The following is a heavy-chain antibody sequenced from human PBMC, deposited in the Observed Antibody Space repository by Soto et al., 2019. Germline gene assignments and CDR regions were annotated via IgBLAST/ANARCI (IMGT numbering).Heavy chain of an antibody. CDR3: ARLADAGINYYYYGMDV. CDR2: IDPSDSYT. J-gene: IGHJ6*02. D-gene: IGHD6-13*01. V-gene: IGHV5-10-1*01. CDR1: GYSFTSYW. Sequence: GASLKISCKGSGYSFTSYWISWVRQMPGKGLEWMGRIDPSDSYTNYSPSFQGHVTISADKSISTAYLQWSSLKASDTAMYYCARLADAGINYYYYGMDVWGQGTTVTVS.